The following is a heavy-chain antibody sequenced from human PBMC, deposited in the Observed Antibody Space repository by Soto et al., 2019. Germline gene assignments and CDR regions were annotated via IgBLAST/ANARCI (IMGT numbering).Heavy chain of an antibody. CDR2: VFYSGST. J-gene: IGHJ4*02. Sequence: SPGRGLEWIGYVFYSGSTNYNPSLKSRVTISVDTSQKQFSLKLRSVTAADTAVYFCARGKSGYYPYFDNWGQGTLVTVSS. V-gene: IGHV4-59*01. CDR3: ARGKSGYYPYFDN. D-gene: IGHD3-22*01.